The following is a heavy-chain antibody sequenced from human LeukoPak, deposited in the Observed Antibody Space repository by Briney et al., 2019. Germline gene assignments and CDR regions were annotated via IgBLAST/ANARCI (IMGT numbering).Heavy chain of an antibody. V-gene: IGHV4-59*12. CDR2: ISYSGST. CDR3: ARRWCSGGACYPWHFDF. Sequence: PSETLSLTCSVSGASISTYYCSWIRQPPGKGLEWIGYISYSGSTNYNPSLKSRVTISADTSKNRFSLRLSSLNAADTAVYYCARRWCSGGACYPWHFDFWGQGKLVTVSS. D-gene: IGHD2-21*01. CDR1: GASISTYY. J-gene: IGHJ4*02.